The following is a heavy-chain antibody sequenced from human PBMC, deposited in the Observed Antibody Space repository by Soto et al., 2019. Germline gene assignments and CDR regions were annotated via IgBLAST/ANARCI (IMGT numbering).Heavy chain of an antibody. CDR2: MYHSGST. J-gene: IGHJ4*02. D-gene: IGHD2-2*01. CDR1: GGSISSGGYS. CDR3: ARIPVF. Sequence: SETLSLTCAVSGGSISSGGYSWSWIRQPPGKGLEWIGYMYHSGSTYYNPSLKSRVTISIDRSKNQFSLKLSSVTAADTAVYYCARIPVFWGKGFLVTVSS. V-gene: IGHV4-30-2*01.